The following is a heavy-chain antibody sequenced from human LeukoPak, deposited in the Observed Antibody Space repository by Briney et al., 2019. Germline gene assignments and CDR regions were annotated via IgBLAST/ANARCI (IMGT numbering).Heavy chain of an antibody. CDR1: GFTFSNYA. CDR2: ISGSGVNT. J-gene: IGHJ4*02. CDR3: AKAPSPMPKPLLYY. D-gene: IGHD2-2*01. Sequence: GGSLRLSCAASGFTFSNYAMSWVRQAPGKGLEWVSAISGSGVNTYYADSVKGRFTISRDNSKNTLYLQMNSLGAEDTAVYYCAKAPSPMPKPLLYYWGQGTLVTVCS. V-gene: IGHV3-23*01.